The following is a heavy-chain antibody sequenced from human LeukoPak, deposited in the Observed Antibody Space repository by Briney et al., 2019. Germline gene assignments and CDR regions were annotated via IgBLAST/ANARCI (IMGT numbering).Heavy chain of an antibody. CDR1: GFTFDDYA. V-gene: IGHV3-9*01. CDR3: AKDISRGRQQLALRGAFDI. Sequence: SGGSLRLSCAASGFTFDDYAMHWVRQAPGKGLEWVSGISWNSGSIGYADSVKGRFTISRDNAKNSLYLQMNSLRAEDTALYYCAKDISRGRQQLALRGAFDIWGQGTMVTVSS. D-gene: IGHD6-13*01. CDR2: ISWNSGSI. J-gene: IGHJ3*02.